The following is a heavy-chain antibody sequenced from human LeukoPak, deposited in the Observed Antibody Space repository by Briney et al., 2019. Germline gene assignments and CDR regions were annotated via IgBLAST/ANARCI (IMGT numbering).Heavy chain of an antibody. D-gene: IGHD6-13*01. V-gene: IGHV3-23*01. CDR1: GFTFDDYA. J-gene: IGHJ4*02. Sequence: GGSLRLSCAASGFTFDDYAMHCVRQAPGKGLEWVSAISGSGGSTYYADSVKGRFTTSRDNSKNTLYLQMNSLRAEDTAVYYCAKAQAYSSSLTPFDYWGQGTLVTVSS. CDR3: AKAQAYSSSLTPFDY. CDR2: ISGSGGST.